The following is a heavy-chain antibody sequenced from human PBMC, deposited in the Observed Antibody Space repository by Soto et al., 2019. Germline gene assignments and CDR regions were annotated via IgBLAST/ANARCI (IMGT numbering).Heavy chain of an antibody. V-gene: IGHV4-31*03. D-gene: IGHD4-17*01. Sequence: QVQLQVSGPGLVRPSQTLSLTCTVSGGSISSGGYYWSWIRQHPGKGLEWIGYIYYSGSTYYNPSLKSRVTISVDTSKNQFSLKLSSVTAADTAVYYCARGGGHGDYRGGCWFDPWGQGTLVTVSS. CDR2: IYYSGST. CDR3: ARGGGHGDYRGGCWFDP. CDR1: GGSISSGGYY. J-gene: IGHJ5*02.